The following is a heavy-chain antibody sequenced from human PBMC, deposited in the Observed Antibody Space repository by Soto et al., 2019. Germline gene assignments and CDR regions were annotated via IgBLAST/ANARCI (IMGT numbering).Heavy chain of an antibody. CDR3: AKFLSWPPGGDY. CDR1: GFTFSSYA. J-gene: IGHJ4*02. CDR2: ISGSGGST. V-gene: IGHV3-23*01. Sequence: EVQLLESGGGLVQPGGSLRLSCAASGFTFSSYAMSWVRQAPGKGLEWVSAISGSGGSTYYADSVKGRFTISRDNSKNTLYLQMNSLRAEDTAEYYCAKFLSWPPGGDYWGQGTLVTVSS. D-gene: IGHD1-1*01.